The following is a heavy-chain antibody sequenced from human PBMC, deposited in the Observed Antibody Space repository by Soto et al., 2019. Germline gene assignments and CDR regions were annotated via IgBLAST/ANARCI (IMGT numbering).Heavy chain of an antibody. Sequence: QVQLVESGGGVVQPGRSLRLSCAASGFTFSSYGMHWVRQAPGKGLEWVAVISYDGSNKYYADSVKGRFTISRDNSMNTLYLQMNSLRAEDTAVYYCAKASVAGTLAFDIWGQGTMVTVSS. CDR1: GFTFSSYG. D-gene: IGHD6-19*01. V-gene: IGHV3-30*18. J-gene: IGHJ3*02. CDR3: AKASVAGTLAFDI. CDR2: ISYDGSNK.